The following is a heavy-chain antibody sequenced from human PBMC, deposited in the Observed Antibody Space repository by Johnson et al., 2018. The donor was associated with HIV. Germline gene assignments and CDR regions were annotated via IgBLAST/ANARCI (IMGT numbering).Heavy chain of an antibody. CDR2: ISYDGSNK. Sequence: QVQLEESGGGLVKPGGSLRLSCAASGFTFNSYALHWVRQAPGKGLEWVAIISYDGSNKYYADSVKGRFTIPRDNSKNSLYLQMNSLRAEDTAVYYWARVRGYSGSYLGAFDIWGQGTMVTVSS. J-gene: IGHJ3*02. CDR1: GFTFNSYA. CDR3: ARVRGYSGSYLGAFDI. V-gene: IGHV3-30*04. D-gene: IGHD1-26*01.